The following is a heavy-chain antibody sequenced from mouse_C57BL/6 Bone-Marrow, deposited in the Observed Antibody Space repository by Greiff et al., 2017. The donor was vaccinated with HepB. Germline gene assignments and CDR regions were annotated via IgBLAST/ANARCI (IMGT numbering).Heavy chain of an antibody. Sequence: VQLQESGAELARPGASVKLSCKASGYTFTSYGISWVKQRTGQGLEWIGEIYHRSGNTYYNEKFKGKATLTADKSSSTAYMELRSLTSEDSAVYFCARKTTVVAHYFDYWGQGTTLTVSS. CDR1: GYTFTSYG. D-gene: IGHD1-1*01. V-gene: IGHV1-81*01. CDR2: IYHRSGNT. CDR3: ARKTTVVAHYFDY. J-gene: IGHJ2*01.